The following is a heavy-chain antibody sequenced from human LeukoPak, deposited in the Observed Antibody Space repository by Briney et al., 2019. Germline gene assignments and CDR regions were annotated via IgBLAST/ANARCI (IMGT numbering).Heavy chain of an antibody. D-gene: IGHD3-22*01. CDR1: GFSLSTSGAG. V-gene: IGHV2-5*02. CDR3: AHRGYYYDSSGYYQTFDY. J-gene: IGHJ4*02. Sequence: SGPTLVNPTQTLTLTCTFSGFSLSTSGAGVGWIRQPPGKALEWLALIYWDDDKRYSPSLKSRLTITKDTSKNQVVLTMTNMDPVDTATYYCAHRGYYYDSSGYYQTFDYWGQGTLVTVSS. CDR2: IYWDDDK.